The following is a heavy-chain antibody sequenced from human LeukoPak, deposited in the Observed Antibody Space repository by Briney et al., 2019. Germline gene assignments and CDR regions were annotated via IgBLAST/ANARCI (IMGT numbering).Heavy chain of an antibody. D-gene: IGHD3-10*01. CDR3: AREGYYGSGSPPSLYFDY. J-gene: IGHJ4*02. CDR2: TSSDLNVK. Sequence: GGSLRLSCAASGFTFSSYGMQWVRQAPGKGLEWVAVTSSDLNVKLYADSVKGRFTISRDNSRSTLYLQMNSLRPEDTAIYYCAREGYYGSGSPPSLYFDYWGQGTLVTVSS. V-gene: IGHV3-30*03. CDR1: GFTFSSYG.